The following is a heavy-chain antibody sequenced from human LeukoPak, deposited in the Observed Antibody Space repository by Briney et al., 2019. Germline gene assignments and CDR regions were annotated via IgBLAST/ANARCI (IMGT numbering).Heavy chain of an antibody. CDR3: ARVQAVAGTLYFDY. CDR1: GGSISSYY. J-gene: IGHJ4*02. D-gene: IGHD6-19*01. CDR2: IYTSGST. V-gene: IGHV4-4*07. Sequence: SETLSLTCTVSGGSISSYYWSWIRQPAGKGLEWIGRIYTSGSTNYNPSLKSRVTMSVDTSKNQFSLKLSSVTAADTAVYCCARVQAVAGTLYFDYRGQGTLVTVSS.